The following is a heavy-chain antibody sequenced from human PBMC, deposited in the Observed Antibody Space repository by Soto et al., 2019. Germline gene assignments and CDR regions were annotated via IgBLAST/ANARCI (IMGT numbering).Heavy chain of an antibody. CDR2: IYATGTT. D-gene: IGHD1-1*01. V-gene: IGHV4-4*07. Sequence: PSETLSLTCTVSGASISGFYWSWIRKSAGKGLEWIGRIYATGTTDYNPSLKSRVVMSVDTSKKQFSLKLRSVTAADTAVYYCVRDGTKTLRDWFDPWGQG. CDR1: GASISGFY. CDR3: VRDGTKTLRDWFDP. J-gene: IGHJ5*02.